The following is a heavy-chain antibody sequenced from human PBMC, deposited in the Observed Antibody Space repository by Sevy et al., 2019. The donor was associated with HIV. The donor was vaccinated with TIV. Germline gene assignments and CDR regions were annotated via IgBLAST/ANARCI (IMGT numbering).Heavy chain of an antibody. CDR3: AGGRFDSSGSFDAFVI. Sequence: GGSLRLSCAASGITFKNYAMNWVRQAPGKGLNWVSSIFGSGGTTYYADSVRGRFTISRETSKNPLLLQMNSLRTEDTALYYCAGGRFDSSGSFDAFVIWGQGTMVTVSS. V-gene: IGHV3-23*01. D-gene: IGHD3-22*01. CDR2: IFGSGGTT. J-gene: IGHJ3*02. CDR1: GITFKNYA.